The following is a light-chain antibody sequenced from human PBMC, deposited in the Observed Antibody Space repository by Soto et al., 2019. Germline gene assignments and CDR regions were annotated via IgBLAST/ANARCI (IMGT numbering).Light chain of an antibody. CDR1: QSVGNN. CDR3: QQYNKWPLFT. Sequence: EILMTQSPATLSVSPGERATLSCRASQSVGNNLAWYQQRPAQAPRLLIYGASTRATGIPARFSGSGSGTEFTLTINSLHSEDFALYYCQQYNKWPLFTFGPGTRVDI. J-gene: IGKJ3*01. CDR2: GAS. V-gene: IGKV3-15*01.